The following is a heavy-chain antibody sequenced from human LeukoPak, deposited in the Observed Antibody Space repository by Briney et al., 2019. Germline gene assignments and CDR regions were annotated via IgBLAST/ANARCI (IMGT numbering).Heavy chain of an antibody. D-gene: IGHD1-7*01. J-gene: IGHJ1*01. V-gene: IGHV7-4-1*01. Sequence: VASVKVSCKASGYIFDIHAIIWVRQAPGRGLEFLGWISTNTGNPTYAQGFTGRFVFSLDTSVSTAYLQIRSLKAEDSAVYYCARDYTLTVGTTSYFQHWGQGTRVTVSS. CDR1: GYIFDIHA. CDR3: ARDYTLTVGTTSYFQH. CDR2: ISTNTGNP.